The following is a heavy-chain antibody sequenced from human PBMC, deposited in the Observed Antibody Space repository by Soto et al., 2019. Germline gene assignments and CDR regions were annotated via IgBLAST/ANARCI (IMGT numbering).Heavy chain of an antibody. V-gene: IGHV3-9*01. D-gene: IGHD3-10*01. Sequence: EVQLVESGGGLVQPGRSLRLSCVASGFTFDDYAMHWVRQAPGKGLEWVSGISWNSGSIGYADSVKGRFTISRDNAKKSLYLQMSRLRAEDTALYYCAKDNSGLIVRGVMNYWGQGTLVSVSS. CDR1: GFTFDDYA. CDR3: AKDNSGLIVRGVMNY. CDR2: ISWNSGSI. J-gene: IGHJ4*02.